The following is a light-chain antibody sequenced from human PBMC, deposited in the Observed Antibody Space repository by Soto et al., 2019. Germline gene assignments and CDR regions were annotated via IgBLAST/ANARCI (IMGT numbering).Light chain of an antibody. CDR1: SRDVGNYNL. V-gene: IGLV2-23*01. Sequence: QSVLAQPASVSGSPGQSITISCTGTSRDVGNYNLVSWYQQHPGKAPKLMIYEGSKRPSGVSSRFSGSKSGNTASLTILGLQAEDEADYYCCSYAGYSTYVFGPGTKVTVL. J-gene: IGLJ1*01. CDR3: CSYAGYSTYV. CDR2: EGS.